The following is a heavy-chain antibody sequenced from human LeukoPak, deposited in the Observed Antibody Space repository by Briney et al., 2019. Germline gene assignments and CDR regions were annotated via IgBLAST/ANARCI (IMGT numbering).Heavy chain of an antibody. V-gene: IGHV1-8*02. CDR3: ALGGYRSTTFDY. CDR1: GYTFTSYG. D-gene: IGHD3-16*02. Sequence: ASVKVSCKASGYTFTSYGISWVRQAPGQGLEWMGWMNPDSGNTGYAQKFQGRVTMTRNTSISTAYMELSSLRYEDTAVYYCALGGYRSTTFDYWGQGTLVTVSS. CDR2: MNPDSGNT. J-gene: IGHJ4*02.